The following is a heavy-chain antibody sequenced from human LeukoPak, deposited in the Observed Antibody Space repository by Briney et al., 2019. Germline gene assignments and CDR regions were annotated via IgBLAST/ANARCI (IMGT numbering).Heavy chain of an antibody. CDR2: INSDGYSA. V-gene: IGHV3-74*01. D-gene: IGHD2-21*02. CDR1: GFTFSGYW. CDR3: ARIHCGGDCYSN. Sequence: GGSLRLSCAASGFTFSGYWMHWVRQAPGKGLVWVSRINSDGYSASYADSVKGRFTISRDNAKNTVFLQMNSLRAEDTAVYYCARIHCGGDCYSNWGQGTLVTVSS. J-gene: IGHJ1*01.